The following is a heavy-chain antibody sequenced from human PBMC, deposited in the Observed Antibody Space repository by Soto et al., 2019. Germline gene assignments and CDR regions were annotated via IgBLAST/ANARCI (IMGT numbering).Heavy chain of an antibody. CDR1: GFSLSNARMG. J-gene: IGHJ5*02. D-gene: IGHD2-21*01. CDR3: ASSKYDVVAGSVWFDP. CDR2: IFSNDEK. V-gene: IGHV2-26*01. Sequence: SGPTLVNPTETLTLTCTVSGFSLSNARMGVSWIRQPPGKALEWLAHIFSNDEKSYSTSLKSRLTISKDTSKSQVVLTMTNMDPVDTATYYCASSKYDVVAGSVWFDPWGQGTLVTVSS.